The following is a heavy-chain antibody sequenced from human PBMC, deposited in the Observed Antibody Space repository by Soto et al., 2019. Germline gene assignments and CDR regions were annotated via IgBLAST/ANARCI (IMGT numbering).Heavy chain of an antibody. Sequence: VGSLRLSCAASGFTFSSYGMHWVRQAPGKGLEWVAVISYDGSNKYYADSVKGRFTISRDNSKNTLYLQMNSLRAEDTAVYYCAKDRARYCSSTSCYPGYFQHWGQGTLVTVSS. J-gene: IGHJ1*01. CDR2: ISYDGSNK. CDR1: GFTFSSYG. CDR3: AKDRARYCSSTSCYPGYFQH. D-gene: IGHD2-2*01. V-gene: IGHV3-30*18.